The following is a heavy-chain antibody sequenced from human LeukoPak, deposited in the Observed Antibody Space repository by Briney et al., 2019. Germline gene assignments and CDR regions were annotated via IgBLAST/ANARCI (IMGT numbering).Heavy chain of an antibody. V-gene: IGHV1-8*02. Sequence: ASVKVSCTASGYTFTGYYMHWVRQATGQGLEWMGWMNPNSGNTGYEQKFQGRVTMTRSTSISTAYMELSSLTSDDTAVYYCARGASRSFDYWGQGTLVTVSS. CDR1: GYTFTGYY. J-gene: IGHJ4*02. CDR3: ARGASRSFDY. CDR2: MNPNSGNT.